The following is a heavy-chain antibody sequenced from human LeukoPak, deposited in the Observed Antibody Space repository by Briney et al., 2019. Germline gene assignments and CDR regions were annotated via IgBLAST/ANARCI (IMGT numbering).Heavy chain of an antibody. D-gene: IGHD1-1*01. CDR2: IYYSGST. CDR1: GGSISSSSYY. Sequence: PSETLSLTCTVSGGSISSSSYYWGWIRQPPGKGLEWIGSIYYSGSTYYNPSLKSRVTISVDTSKNQFSLKLSSVTAADTAVYYCAREGGKEDYWGQGTLVTVSS. J-gene: IGHJ4*02. V-gene: IGHV4-39*07. CDR3: AREGGKEDY.